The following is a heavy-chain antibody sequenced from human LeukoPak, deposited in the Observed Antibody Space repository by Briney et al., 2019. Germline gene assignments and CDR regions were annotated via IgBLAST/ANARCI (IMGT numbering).Heavy chain of an antibody. CDR2: INDVGAP. Sequence: GGSLRLSCASSGFTFNNYAMSWVRQAQGQGLQWVSGINDVGAPFYADSVKGRFTISRDSSKNTLYLQMNSLRVEDTAIYYCAKDHCSTTRCIAGFDFWGQGTLVTVSS. V-gene: IGHV3-23*01. J-gene: IGHJ4*02. CDR3: AKDHCSTTRCIAGFDF. CDR1: GFTFNNYA. D-gene: IGHD2-2*01.